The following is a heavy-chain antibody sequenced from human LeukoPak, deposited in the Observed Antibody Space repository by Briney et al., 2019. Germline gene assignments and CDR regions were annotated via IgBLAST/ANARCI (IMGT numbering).Heavy chain of an antibody. CDR1: GYTFTSYY. V-gene: IGHV1-18*04. J-gene: IGHJ4*02. D-gene: IGHD3-9*01. Sequence: ASVKVSCKASGYTFTSYYMHWVRQAPGQGLEWMGWISTYDDNIKYAQSPQGRLTLTIDTSTSTAYMELRSLTSDDTAVYYCARETYSNILTGTDYWGPGTLVAVSS. CDR2: ISTYDDNI. CDR3: ARETYSNILTGTDY.